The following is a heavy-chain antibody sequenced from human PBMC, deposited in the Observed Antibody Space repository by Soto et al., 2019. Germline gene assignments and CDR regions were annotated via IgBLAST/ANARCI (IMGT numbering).Heavy chain of an antibody. Sequence: GGSLRLSCAATGFTINHNYMSWVRQAPGKGLEWVSIIYSSGPIFYADSVRGRFTISRDNSKNMLYLQVNNLTVADTAIYYCARKRYLDSWGQGTPVTVSA. CDR2: IYSSGPI. CDR1: GFTINHNY. J-gene: IGHJ4*02. D-gene: IGHD6-25*01. CDR3: ARKRYLDS. V-gene: IGHV3-53*01.